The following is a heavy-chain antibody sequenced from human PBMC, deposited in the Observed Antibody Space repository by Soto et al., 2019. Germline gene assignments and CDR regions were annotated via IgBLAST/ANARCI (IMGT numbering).Heavy chain of an antibody. D-gene: IGHD6-13*01. V-gene: IGHV3-74*01. Sequence: EVQLVESGGGLVQPGGSLRLSCAASGFTFSSFWMYWVRQAPGKGLVWVSRINSDASTTSYADSVKGRFTISRDNAKNSLYLKMNGRGAGDTAVYYCARIPPGWGGGQLVLDYWGQGTLVTVSS. CDR2: INSDASTT. J-gene: IGHJ4*02. CDR3: ARIPPGWGGGQLVLDY. CDR1: GFTFSSFW.